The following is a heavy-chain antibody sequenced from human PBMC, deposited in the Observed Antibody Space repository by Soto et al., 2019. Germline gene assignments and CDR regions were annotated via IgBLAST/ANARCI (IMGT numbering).Heavy chain of an antibody. D-gene: IGHD6-19*01. V-gene: IGHV3-48*02. CDR1: GFTFNIYS. J-gene: IGHJ4*02. CDR2: ITSDTATI. CDR3: ARSVAGHFDY. Sequence: EVQLVESGGGLVQPGGSLRLSCAASGFTFNIYSMNWVRQAPGKGLEWVSYITSDTATIHYADSVRGRFTISRDNAKNSLYLQMNSLRDEDTAAYYFARSVAGHFDYWGQGTLVAVSS.